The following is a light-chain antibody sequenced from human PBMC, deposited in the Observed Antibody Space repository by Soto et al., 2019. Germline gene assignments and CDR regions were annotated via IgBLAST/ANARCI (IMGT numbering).Light chain of an antibody. J-gene: IGKJ1*01. Sequence: IGMTQSPDTLYVSPGERATLSCRASQSVRSNLAWYQHKPGQAPRLLIYDGSTRALGIPARFSGSESGTEFTLTISSLQSEDFAVYYCQQYNNWPPWTFGRGTKVDIK. CDR3: QQYNNWPPWT. CDR2: DGS. CDR1: QSVRSN. V-gene: IGKV3-15*01.